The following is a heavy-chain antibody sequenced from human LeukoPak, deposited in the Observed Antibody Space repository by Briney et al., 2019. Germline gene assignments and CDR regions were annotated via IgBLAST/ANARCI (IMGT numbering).Heavy chain of an antibody. CDR2: IYYSGST. CDR1: GGSISSGDYY. J-gene: IGHJ4*02. D-gene: IGHD2-15*01. V-gene: IGHV4-30-4*01. CDR3: ARGACSGGSCQLDY. Sequence: SQTLSLTCPVSGGSISSGDYYWSWIRQPPGKGLEWIGYIYYSGSTYYNPSLKSRVTISVDTSKSQFSLKLSSVTAADTAVYYCARGACSGGSCQLDYWGQGTLVTVSS.